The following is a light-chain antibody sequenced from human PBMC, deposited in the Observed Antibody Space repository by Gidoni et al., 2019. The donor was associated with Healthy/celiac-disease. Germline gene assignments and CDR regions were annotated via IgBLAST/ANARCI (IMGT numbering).Light chain of an antibody. CDR3: QQYGSSPPWT. V-gene: IGKV3-20*01. Sequence: DIVLTQSPCTLSLSPGDRATLTCRASQSVSSSYLAWYQQKPGQAPRLLIYGASSRATGTPNRCSGSRAGADFTLTISRLEHEDVAVYYCQQYGSSPPWTFGQGTKVEIK. CDR2: GAS. J-gene: IGKJ1*01. CDR1: QSVSSSY.